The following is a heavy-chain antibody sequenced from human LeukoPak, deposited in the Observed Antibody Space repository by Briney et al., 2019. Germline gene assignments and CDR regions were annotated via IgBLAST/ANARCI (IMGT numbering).Heavy chain of an antibody. Sequence: EASVKVSCKASGGTFSRYTISWVRQAPGQGLEWMGRIIPILGIANYAQKFQGRVTITADKSTSTAYMELSSLRSEDTAVYYCARVPWAGGAFDIWGEATMVTVSS. D-gene: IGHD2-8*02. CDR3: ARVPWAGGAFDI. CDR1: GGTFSRYT. V-gene: IGHV1-69*02. J-gene: IGHJ3*02. CDR2: IIPILGIA.